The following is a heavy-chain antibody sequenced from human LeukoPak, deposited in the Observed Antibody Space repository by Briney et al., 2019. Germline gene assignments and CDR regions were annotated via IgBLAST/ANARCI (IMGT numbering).Heavy chain of an antibody. CDR1: GFSFSSYA. V-gene: IGHV3-21*01. D-gene: IGHD3-9*01. CDR3: ARRGGQDTLTAYPDY. Sequence: GGSLRLSCAASGFSFSSYAMSWVRQAPGKELEWVSLISSGSSFTYYADSVKGRFTIYRDNAKNSLYLQMNSLGVEDTAVYYCARRGGQDTLTAYPDYWGQGTLVTVSS. CDR2: ISSGSSFT. J-gene: IGHJ4*02.